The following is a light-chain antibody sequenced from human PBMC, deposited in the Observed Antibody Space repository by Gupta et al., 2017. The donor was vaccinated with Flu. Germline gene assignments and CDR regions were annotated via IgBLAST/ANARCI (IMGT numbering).Light chain of an antibody. CDR2: QDK. J-gene: IGLJ1*01. CDR3: LTWDSSTYV. Sequence: SPGQTASITCSGEQLGDKYASWYQLKPGQSPVLVIYQDKKRPSGIPERFSGSNSGNTATLTISGTQAMDEADYYCLTWDSSTYVFGTGTKVTVL. CDR1: QLGDKY. V-gene: IGLV3-1*01.